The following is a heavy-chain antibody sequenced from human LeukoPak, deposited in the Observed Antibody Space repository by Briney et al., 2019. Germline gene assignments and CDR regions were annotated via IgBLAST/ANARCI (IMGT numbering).Heavy chain of an antibody. D-gene: IGHD6-13*01. CDR1: GGSFSGYY. V-gene: IGHV4-34*01. CDR3: ARVAAATAWN. Sequence: PAATLSLTCAVYGGSFSGYYWSWIRQPPGKGLEWIGEINHSGSTNYNPSLKSRVTISVDTSKNQFSLKLSSVTAADTAVYYRARVAAATAWNWGQGTLVTVSS. CDR2: INHSGST. J-gene: IGHJ4*02.